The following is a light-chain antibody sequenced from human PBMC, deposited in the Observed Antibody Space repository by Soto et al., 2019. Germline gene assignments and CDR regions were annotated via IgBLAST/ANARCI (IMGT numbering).Light chain of an antibody. CDR1: QSISVS. V-gene: IGKV1-5*01. CDR3: QQYDKYST. J-gene: IGKJ1*01. Sequence: DIQMTQSPSTLSASVGDILTITFRASQSISVSLAWYQQKPGKAPNLLIYDASTLQGGVPSRFSGSGSGTEFTLTVTSLQPEDFATYFCQQYDKYSTFGHGTKVDIK. CDR2: DAS.